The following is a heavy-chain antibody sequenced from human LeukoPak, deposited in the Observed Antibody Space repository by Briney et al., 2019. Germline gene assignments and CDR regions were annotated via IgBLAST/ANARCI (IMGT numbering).Heavy chain of an antibody. CDR3: ARGLLYSSSFPY. CDR2: MNPNSGNT. Sequence: ASVKVSCKASGYTFTSYDINWVRQATGQGLEWMGWMNPNSGNTGYAQKFQGRVTITRNTSISTAYMELSSLRSEDTPVYYCARGLLYSSSFPYWGQGTLVTVSS. V-gene: IGHV1-8*03. CDR1: GYTFTSYD. J-gene: IGHJ4*02. D-gene: IGHD6-6*01.